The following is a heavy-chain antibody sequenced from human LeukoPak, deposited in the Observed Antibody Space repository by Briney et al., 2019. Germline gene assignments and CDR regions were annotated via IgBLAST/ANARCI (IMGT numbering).Heavy chain of an antibody. CDR1: GFTFSSYA. CDR3: ARARPSLTYYYYYGMDV. V-gene: IGHV3-30-3*01. CDR2: ISYDGSNK. J-gene: IGHJ6*02. D-gene: IGHD2-2*01. Sequence: PGGSLRLSCAASGFTFSSYAMHWVRQAPGKGLEWVAVISYDGSNKYYADSAKGRFTISRDNSKNTLYLQMNSLRAEDTAVYYCARARPSLTYYYYYGMDVWGQGTTVTVSS.